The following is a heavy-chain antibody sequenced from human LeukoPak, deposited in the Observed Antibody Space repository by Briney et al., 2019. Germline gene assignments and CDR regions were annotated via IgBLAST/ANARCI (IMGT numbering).Heavy chain of an antibody. D-gene: IGHD6-13*01. CDR3: ARAPFAAGTTPYFDY. J-gene: IGHJ4*02. Sequence: GASVKVSCKASGYTFTGYYMHWVRQAPGQGLEWMGWINPNSGGTNYAQKFQGRVTMTRDTSISTAYMELSRLRSDDTAVYYCARAPFAAGTTPYFDYWGQGTLVTVSS. CDR1: GYTFTGYY. V-gene: IGHV1-2*02. CDR2: INPNSGGT.